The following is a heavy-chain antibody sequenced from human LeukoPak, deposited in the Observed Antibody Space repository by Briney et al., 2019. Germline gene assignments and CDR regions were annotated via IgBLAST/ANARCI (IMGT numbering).Heavy chain of an antibody. D-gene: IGHD6-6*01. J-gene: IGHJ6*02. V-gene: IGHV3-53*04. CDR1: GFTVSSNY. Sequence: GGSLRLSCAASGFTVSSNYMSWVRQAPGRGLEWVSVTYSAGSTDYADSVKGRFTISRYNSKSTRYLQMDRLRPENASVYYCARDLRSQLDYSYGMYGWGQGATVT. CDR2: TYSAGST. CDR3: ARDLRSQLDYSYGMYG.